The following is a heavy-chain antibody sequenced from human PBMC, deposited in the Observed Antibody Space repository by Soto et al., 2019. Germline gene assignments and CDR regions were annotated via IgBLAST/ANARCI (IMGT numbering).Heavy chain of an antibody. CDR3: ARMPPGGYSGYDWSLTFDY. Sequence: SQTLSLTCAISWDSVSGNSAAWNWIMQSPSRGLERLGRTYYRAKWYNDYAVSVKSRITINPDTSKNQFSLQLNSVTPEDTVVYDCARMPPGGYSGYDWSLTFDYGGQEPLVTVSS. CDR2: TYYRAKWYN. J-gene: IGHJ4*02. V-gene: IGHV6-1*01. CDR1: WDSVSGNSAA. D-gene: IGHD5-12*01.